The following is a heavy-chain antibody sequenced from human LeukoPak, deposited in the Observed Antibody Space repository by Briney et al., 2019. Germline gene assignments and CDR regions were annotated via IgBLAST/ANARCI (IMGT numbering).Heavy chain of an antibody. Sequence: AGGSLRLSCAASGFTFSSYAMHWVRQAPGKGLEWVAVISYDGSNKYYADSVKGRFTISRDNSKNTLYLQMNSLRAEDTAVYYCARDRIPGIAAVLRGSPPEYWGQGTLVTVSS. CDR3: ARDRIPGIAAVLRGSPPEY. D-gene: IGHD6-13*01. J-gene: IGHJ4*02. V-gene: IGHV3-30*04. CDR1: GFTFSSYA. CDR2: ISYDGSNK.